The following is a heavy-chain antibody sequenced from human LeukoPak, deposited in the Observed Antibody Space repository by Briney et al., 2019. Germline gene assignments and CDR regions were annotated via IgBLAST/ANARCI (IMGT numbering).Heavy chain of an antibody. J-gene: IGHJ5*02. CDR1: GASINSDNYY. CDR2: IYTTGST. Sequence: SETLSLTCTVSGASINSDNYYWSWIRQPAGKGLEWIGRIYTTGSTNYNPSLNSRVSISVDTSKNQFSLKLSSVTAADTAVYYCANGTNWFDPWAREPWSPSPQ. V-gene: IGHV4-61*02. D-gene: IGHD1-14*01. CDR3: ANGTNWFDP.